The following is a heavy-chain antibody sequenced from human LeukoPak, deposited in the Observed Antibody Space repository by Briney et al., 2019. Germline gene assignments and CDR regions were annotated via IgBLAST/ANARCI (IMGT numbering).Heavy chain of an antibody. CDR3: ARAEAGHYFDY. CDR2: ISSDGGST. D-gene: IGHD6-19*01. CDR1: GIIFSNYA. V-gene: IGHV3-64*01. J-gene: IGHJ4*02. Sequence: GGSLRLSCAASGIIFSNYAMHWVRQGPGKGLECISTISSDGGSTYYANSVKGRFTISRDNSKNTLYLQMGSLRAEDMAVYYCARAEAGHYFDYWGQGTLVTVSS.